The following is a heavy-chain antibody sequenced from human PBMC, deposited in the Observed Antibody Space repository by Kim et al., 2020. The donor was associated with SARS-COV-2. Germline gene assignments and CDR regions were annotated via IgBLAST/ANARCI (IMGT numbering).Heavy chain of an antibody. Sequence: GGSLRLSCAASGFTFSSYGMHWVRQAPGKGLEWVAVIWYDGSNKYYADSVKGRFTISRDNSKNTLYLQMNSLRAEDTAVYYCARDDRVSLFDCWGQGTLVTVSS. CDR3: ARDDRVSLFDC. V-gene: IGHV3-33*01. J-gene: IGHJ4*02. CDR2: IWYDGSNK. D-gene: IGHD3-10*01. CDR1: GFTFSSYG.